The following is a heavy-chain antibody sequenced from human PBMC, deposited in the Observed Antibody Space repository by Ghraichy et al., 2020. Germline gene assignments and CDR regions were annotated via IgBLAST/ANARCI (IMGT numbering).Heavy chain of an antibody. Sequence: GESLNISCAASGFTVSSNYMSWVRQAPGKGLEWVSVIYSGGSTYYADSVKGRFTISRDNSKNTLYLQMNSLRAEDTAVYYCARGREYYDILTGYTYYYYYGMDVWGQGTTVTVSS. J-gene: IGHJ6*02. CDR2: IYSGGST. D-gene: IGHD3-9*01. V-gene: IGHV3-53*01. CDR3: ARGREYYDILTGYTYYYYYGMDV. CDR1: GFTVSSNY.